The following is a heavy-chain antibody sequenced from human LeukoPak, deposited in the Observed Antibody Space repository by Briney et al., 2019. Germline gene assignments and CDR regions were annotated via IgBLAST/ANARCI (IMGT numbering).Heavy chain of an antibody. CDR1: GGSVISSSDL. V-gene: IGHV4-39*01. D-gene: IGHD3-10*01. CDR3: ARYYGSGSKPVRAIDY. CDR2: IYYSGST. Sequence: SETLSLTCTVSGGSVISSSDLWVWIRQPPGKGLEWIGAIYYSGSTYYDPSLKSRINISIDTSKNQFFLRVTSVTAADTAVYYCARYYGSGSKPVRAIDYWGQGTLVIVSS. J-gene: IGHJ4*02.